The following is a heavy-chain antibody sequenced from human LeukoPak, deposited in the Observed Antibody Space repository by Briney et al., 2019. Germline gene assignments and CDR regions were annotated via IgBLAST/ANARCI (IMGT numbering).Heavy chain of an antibody. V-gene: IGHV3-23*01. CDR1: GFTFSSYA. D-gene: IGHD6-13*01. CDR2: ISGSGGST. Sequence: GGSLRLSCAASGFTFSSYAMSWVRQAPGKGLEWVSAISGSGGSTYYADSVKGRFTTSRDNSKNTLYLQMNSLRAEDTAVYYCAKDVGSWYEYNWFDPWGQGTLVTVPS. J-gene: IGHJ5*02. CDR3: AKDVGSWYEYNWFDP.